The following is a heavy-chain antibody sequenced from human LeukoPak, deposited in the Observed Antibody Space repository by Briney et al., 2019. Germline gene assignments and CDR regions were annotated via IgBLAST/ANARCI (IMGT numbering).Heavy chain of an antibody. CDR2: IRQDGREI. Sequence: PGGSLRLSCAASGFSFGTYWMSWVRQAPGKGLEWVANIRQDGREILYVDSVKGRFAFSRDNAKNSLYVQMNSLRAEDTAIYYCARLRWTCSDGACYTGFEYWGQGTLVTVSS. V-gene: IGHV3-7*01. D-gene: IGHD2-8*01. J-gene: IGHJ4*02. CDR3: ARLRWTCSDGACYTGFEY. CDR1: GFSFGTYW.